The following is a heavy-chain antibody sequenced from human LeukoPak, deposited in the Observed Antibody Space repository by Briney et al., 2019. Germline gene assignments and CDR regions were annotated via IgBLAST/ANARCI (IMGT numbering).Heavy chain of an antibody. Sequence: SVKVSCKASGGTFSSYAISWVRQAPGQGLAWMGRIIPIFCTANYAHKFQGRVTITTDESTSTAYMELSSLRSEDTAVYYCARDGGYSYGLYFDYWGQGTLVTVSS. V-gene: IGHV1-69*05. J-gene: IGHJ4*02. CDR3: ARDGGYSYGLYFDY. CDR1: GGTFSSYA. D-gene: IGHD5-18*01. CDR2: IIPIFCTA.